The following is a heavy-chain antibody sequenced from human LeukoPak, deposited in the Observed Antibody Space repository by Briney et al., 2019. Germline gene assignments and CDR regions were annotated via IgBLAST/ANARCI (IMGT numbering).Heavy chain of an antibody. CDR1: GFTFSSSA. D-gene: IGHD6-19*01. CDR3: AKDGDSSGWYSPP. V-gene: IGHV3-23*01. Sequence: GGSLRLSCAASGFTFSSSAMSWVRQAPGKGLEWVSAISGSGGGTYYADTVKGRFTISRDNSKNTLYLQMNSLRAEDTAVHYCAKDGDSSGWYSPPWGQGTLVTVSS. CDR2: ISGSGGGT. J-gene: IGHJ5*02.